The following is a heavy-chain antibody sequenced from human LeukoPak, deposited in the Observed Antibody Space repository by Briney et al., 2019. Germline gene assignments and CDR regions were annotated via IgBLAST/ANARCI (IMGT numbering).Heavy chain of an antibody. CDR2: ISYDESNK. CDR1: GFTFSSYA. V-gene: IGHV3-30-3*01. Sequence: GGSLRLSCAASGFTFSSYAMHWVRQAPGKGLEWVAVISYDESNKYYADSVKGRFTISRDNSKNTLYLQMNSLRAEDTAVYYCASLDYSSGWYTADYWGRGTLVTVSS. CDR3: ASLDYSSGWYTADY. J-gene: IGHJ4*02. D-gene: IGHD6-19*01.